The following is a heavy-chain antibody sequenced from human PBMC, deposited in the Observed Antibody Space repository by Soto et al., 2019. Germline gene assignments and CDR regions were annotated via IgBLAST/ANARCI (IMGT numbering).Heavy chain of an antibody. J-gene: IGHJ4*02. CDR3: AREDSIIIPAVADF. CDR2: VSKSDYT. D-gene: IGHD6-19*01. Sequence: EVQLLESGGGLVRPGGSLRLSCAVSGFTLTNYGINWVRQAPGKGLEWVSSVSKSDYTYYSDSAKGRFTISRDNAQNSVSLQMNNLRAEDTAVYYCAREDSIIIPAVADFWGQGTLVTVSS. V-gene: IGHV3-21*01. CDR1: GFTLTNYG.